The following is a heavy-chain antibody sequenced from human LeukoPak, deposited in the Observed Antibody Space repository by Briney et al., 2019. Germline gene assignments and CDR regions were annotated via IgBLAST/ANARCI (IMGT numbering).Heavy chain of an antibody. V-gene: IGHV5-51*01. CDR2: IYPGDSDT. J-gene: IGHJ4*02. D-gene: IGHD3-22*01. Sequence: GESLKISCKGSGYSFTSYWIGWVRQMPGKGLEWMGIIYPGDSDTRYSPSFQGQVTISADKSISTAYLQWSSLKASDTAMYYCARRAIGYYYDSSGYYYEFPFDYWGQGTLVTVSS. CDR3: ARRAIGYYYDSSGYYYEFPFDY. CDR1: GYSFTSYW.